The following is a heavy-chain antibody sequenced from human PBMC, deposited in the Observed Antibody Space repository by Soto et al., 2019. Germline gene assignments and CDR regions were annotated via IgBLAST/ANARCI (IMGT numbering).Heavy chain of an antibody. J-gene: IGHJ5*02. V-gene: IGHV3-66*01. CDR1: GFAVGSNY. Sequence: EVQLVESGGGLVRPGGSVRLSCAASGFAVGSNYMSWVRQAPGKGLEWVSLIYIGGGTHYADSVKGRFTISRDNSKNTLYLKMNSRRAEDTAVYHCTREFCNSSSCYANWFDPWGQGTLVTVSS. CDR3: TREFCNSSSCYANWFDP. CDR2: IYIGGGT. D-gene: IGHD2-2*01.